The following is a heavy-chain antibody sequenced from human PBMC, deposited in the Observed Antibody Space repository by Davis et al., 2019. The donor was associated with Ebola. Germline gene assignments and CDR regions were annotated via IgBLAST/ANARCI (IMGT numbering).Heavy chain of an antibody. J-gene: IGHJ4*02. Sequence: GESLKISCAASGFTVSSNYMSWVRQAPGKGLEWVSVIYSGGSTYYADSVKGRFTISRDNSKNTLYLQMNSLRAEDTAVYYCAREAGGGSDYFDYWGQGTLITVSS. CDR1: GFTVSSNY. D-gene: IGHD3-16*01. CDR3: AREAGGGSDYFDY. V-gene: IGHV3-53*01. CDR2: IYSGGST.